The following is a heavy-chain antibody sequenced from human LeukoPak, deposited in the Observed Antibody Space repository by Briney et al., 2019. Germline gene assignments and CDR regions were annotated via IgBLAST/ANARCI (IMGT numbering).Heavy chain of an antibody. CDR1: GYSISSGYY. V-gene: IGHV4-38-2*01. Sequence: PSETLSLTCAVSGYSISSGYYWGWIRQPPGQGLEWIGSIYHSGSTYYNPSLKSRVTISVDTSKNQFSLKLSSVTAADTAVYYCARHGSPSWLVRGWFDPWGQGTLVTVSS. CDR2: IYHSGST. CDR3: ARHGSPSWLVRGWFDP. D-gene: IGHD6-6*01. J-gene: IGHJ5*02.